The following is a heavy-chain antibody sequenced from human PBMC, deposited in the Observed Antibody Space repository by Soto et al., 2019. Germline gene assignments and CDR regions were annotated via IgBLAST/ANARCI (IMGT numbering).Heavy chain of an antibody. Sequence: ASVKVSCKASGYTFTRYTMNWVRQAPGQRLEWMGWINPDNGNTKSSQKFRDRVIITRDTSASTAYMDLSSLRSEDTAVYYCARGIATGQLDPWGQGTLVTVS. D-gene: IGHD2-15*01. V-gene: IGHV1-3*01. CDR1: GYTFTRYT. J-gene: IGHJ5*02. CDR3: ARGIATGQLDP. CDR2: INPDNGNT.